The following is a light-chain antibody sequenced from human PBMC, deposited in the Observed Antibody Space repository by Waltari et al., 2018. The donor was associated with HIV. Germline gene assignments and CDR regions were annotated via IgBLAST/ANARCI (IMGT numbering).Light chain of an antibody. J-gene: IGLJ2*01. CDR2: EVN. CDR3: SSYTSSTGV. V-gene: IGLV2-18*02. Sequence: QSALTQPPSVSGSPGQSVTISCTGTSSDVGSYNRVSWYQQPPGTAPKLMIYEVNTRPSGVPDRFSGSKPGNTASLTISGLQAEDEADYYCSSYTSSTGVFGGGTKLTVL. CDR1: SSDVGSYNR.